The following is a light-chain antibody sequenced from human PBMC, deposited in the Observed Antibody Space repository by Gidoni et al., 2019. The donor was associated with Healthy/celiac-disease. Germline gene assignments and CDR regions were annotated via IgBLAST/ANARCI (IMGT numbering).Light chain of an antibody. CDR2: GAS. CDR1: QSVSSSY. Sequence: EIVLTQSPGTLSLSPGERATLSCRASQSVSSSYLAWYQQKPGQAPRLLIYGASSRATGIPDRFSGSGSVTDFTLTISRLEPEDFAVYYCQQYGSSPFTFXPXTKVEIK. CDR3: QQYGSSPFT. V-gene: IGKV3-20*01. J-gene: IGKJ3*01.